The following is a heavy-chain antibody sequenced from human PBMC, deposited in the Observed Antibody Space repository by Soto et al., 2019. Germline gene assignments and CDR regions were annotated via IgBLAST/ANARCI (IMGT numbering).Heavy chain of an antibody. Sequence: PSETLSLTCNVSDDSLSTYYWSWIRQPAGKGLEWIGRIYASGSTNYIPSLKSRVSMSVDTSKKQFSLKMISVTAADTAIYYCARSAIPRGGWFRP. CDR3: ARSAIPRGGWFRP. J-gene: IGHJ5*02. V-gene: IGHV4-4*07. CDR1: DDSLSTYY. CDR2: IYASGST. D-gene: IGHD2-21*01.